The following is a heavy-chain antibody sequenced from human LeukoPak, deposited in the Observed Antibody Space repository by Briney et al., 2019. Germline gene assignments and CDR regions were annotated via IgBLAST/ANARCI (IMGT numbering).Heavy chain of an antibody. Sequence: GGSLRLSCTASGLTYSSFAMSWVRQAPGKGLEWVSGISGSGDSTYYAGSVKGRFTISRDNSKNTLYLQMNSLRAEDTAIYYCAKSSSRNCYSPHDYWGQGTLVTVSS. CDR1: GLTYSSFA. CDR3: AKSSSRNCYSPHDY. D-gene: IGHD2-2*01. CDR2: ISGSGDST. V-gene: IGHV3-23*01. J-gene: IGHJ4*02.